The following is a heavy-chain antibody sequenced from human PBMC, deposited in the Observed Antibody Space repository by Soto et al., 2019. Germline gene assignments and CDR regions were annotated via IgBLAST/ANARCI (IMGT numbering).Heavy chain of an antibody. CDR3: ARQKRAGDGYGDYYFDY. V-gene: IGHV1-46*01. J-gene: IGHJ4*02. CDR2: INPTGGST. Sequence: ASVKVSCKASGYTFLKYYVHWVRQAPGQGLEWMGIINPTGGSTSYAQKFQGRLTMTRDTSTSTVYMDLSSLRSEDAAVYYCARQKRAGDGYGDYYFDYWGQGTLVTVSS. D-gene: IGHD5-18*01. CDR1: GYTFLKYY.